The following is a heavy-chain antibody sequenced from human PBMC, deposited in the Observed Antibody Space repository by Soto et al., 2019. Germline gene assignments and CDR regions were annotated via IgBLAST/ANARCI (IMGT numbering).Heavy chain of an antibody. Sequence: EVQLLESGGGLVQPGGSLRLSCAASGFTFRSYAMSWVRQAPGKGLEWVSAVSASGTGTYYSDSVKGRFTISRDNSKNRLYLQMNSLRAEDTALYYCARDQGASYGLYYFDYWGQGTLVTVSS. D-gene: IGHD5-18*01. CDR3: ARDQGASYGLYYFDY. CDR1: GFTFRSYA. J-gene: IGHJ4*02. V-gene: IGHV3-23*01. CDR2: VSASGTGT.